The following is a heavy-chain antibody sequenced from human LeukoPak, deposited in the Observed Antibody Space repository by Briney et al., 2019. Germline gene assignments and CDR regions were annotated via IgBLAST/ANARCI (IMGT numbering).Heavy chain of an antibody. D-gene: IGHD3-22*01. CDR1: GGSISSGGYY. V-gene: IGHV4-31*03. J-gene: IGHJ4*02. CDR3: ARALITMIVD. Sequence: SETLSLTCTVSGGSISSGGYYWSWIRQHPGKGLEWIGYIYYSGSTYYNPSLKSRVTISVDRSKNQFSLKLSSVTAADTAVYYCARALITMIVDWGQGTLVTVSS. CDR2: IYYSGST.